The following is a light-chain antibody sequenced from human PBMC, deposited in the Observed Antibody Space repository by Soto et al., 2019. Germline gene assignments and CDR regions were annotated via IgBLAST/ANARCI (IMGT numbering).Light chain of an antibody. CDR3: LQTYNLPRT. J-gene: IGKJ1*01. CDR1: LTIGDS. V-gene: IGKV1-39*01. CDR2: GAS. Sequence: DIQMTQSPSSLSASLGDRVTITCRASLTIGDSLSWFQQKAGKPPTLLIYGASALQSGVPARFSGSGSGTDFTLTISNMQREDFATYYCLQTYNLPRTFGQGTKVDIX.